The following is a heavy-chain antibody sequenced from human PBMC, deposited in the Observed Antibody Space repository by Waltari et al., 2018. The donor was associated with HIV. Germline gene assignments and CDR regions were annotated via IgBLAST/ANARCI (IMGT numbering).Heavy chain of an antibody. CDR3: AKDKRSGYGGNSVWYFDL. CDR1: GFTFDDYA. J-gene: IGHJ2*01. CDR2: ISWNSGTI. V-gene: IGHV3-9*01. D-gene: IGHD4-17*01. Sequence: EVQLVESGGGLVQPGRSLRLSCAASGFTFDDYAMHWVRQAPGNGLEWVSGISWNSGTIGYADSVKGRFTISRDNAKNSLYLQRNRLRAEDTALYYCAKDKRSGYGGNSVWYFDLWGRGTLVTVSS.